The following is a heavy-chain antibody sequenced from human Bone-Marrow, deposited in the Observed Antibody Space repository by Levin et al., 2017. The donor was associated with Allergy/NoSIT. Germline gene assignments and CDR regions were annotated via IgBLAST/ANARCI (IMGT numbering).Heavy chain of an antibody. J-gene: IGHJ4*02. CDR1: GYSFIDYY. V-gene: IGHV1-2*02. Sequence: PGASVKVSCKASGYSFIDYYLHWVRQAPGQGLEWMGWINPNSGGTNYAQNFQGRITMTRDTSINTAYMELSRLRSDDTAVFYCARDLTTLVRGVISLIAYWGQGTLVTVSS. CDR2: INPNSGGT. CDR3: ARDLTTLVRGVISLIAY. D-gene: IGHD3-10*01.